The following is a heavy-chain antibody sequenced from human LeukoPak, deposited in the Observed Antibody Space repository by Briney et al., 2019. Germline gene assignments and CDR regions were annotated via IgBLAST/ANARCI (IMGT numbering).Heavy chain of an antibody. D-gene: IGHD1-7*01. CDR1: GGSISSYY. Sequence: SETLSLTCTVSGGSISSYYWSWIRQPPGKGPEWIGYISYSGSTNYNPSLKSRVSISVETSKNQFSLKLSSVTAADTAVYYCARGNWNYASFWFDPWGQGTLVTVSS. V-gene: IGHV4-59*01. J-gene: IGHJ5*02. CDR3: ARGNWNYASFWFDP. CDR2: ISYSGST.